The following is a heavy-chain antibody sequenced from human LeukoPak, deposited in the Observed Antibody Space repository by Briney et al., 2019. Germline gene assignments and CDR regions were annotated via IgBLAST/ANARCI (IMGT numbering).Heavy chain of an antibody. V-gene: IGHV3-23*01. CDR2: ISGSGGST. D-gene: IGHD3-16*01. CDR1: GFTFNTHA. Sequence: GSLRLSCAASGFTFNTHAMSWVRQAPGKGLEWVSSISGSGGSTYYADSVKGRFTISRDNSKNTLYLQMNSLRAGDTAVYYCAKDGDFGGYYYYYMDVWGKGTTVTVSS. CDR3: AKDGDFGGYYYYYMDV. J-gene: IGHJ6*03.